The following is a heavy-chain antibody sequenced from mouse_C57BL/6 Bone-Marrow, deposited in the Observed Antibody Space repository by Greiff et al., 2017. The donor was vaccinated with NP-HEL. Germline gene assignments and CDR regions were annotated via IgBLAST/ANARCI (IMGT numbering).Heavy chain of an antibody. D-gene: IGHD2-1*01. CDR3: ARSKSIYYGNPYYFDY. V-gene: IGHV1-20*01. CDR1: GYSFTGYF. J-gene: IGHJ2*01. Sequence: EVKLQESGPELVKPGDSVKISCKASGYSFTGYFMNWVMQSHGKSLEWIGRINPYNGDTFYNQKFKGKATLTVDKSSSTAHMELRSLTSEDSAVYYCARSKSIYYGNPYYFDYWGQGTTLTVSS. CDR2: INPYNGDT.